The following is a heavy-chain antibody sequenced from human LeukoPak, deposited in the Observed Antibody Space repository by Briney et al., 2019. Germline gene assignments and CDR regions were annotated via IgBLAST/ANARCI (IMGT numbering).Heavy chain of an antibody. J-gene: IGHJ4*02. Sequence: SETLSLTCTVSGGSISSYYWSWIRQPPGKGLEWIGYIYYSGSTNYNPSLKSRVTISVDTSKNQFSLKLSSVTAADTAVYYCARDHTYYYDSSGYSSHFDYWGQGTLVTVSS. CDR3: ARDHTYYYDSSGYSSHFDY. CDR2: IYYSGST. D-gene: IGHD3-22*01. CDR1: GGSISSYY. V-gene: IGHV4-59*12.